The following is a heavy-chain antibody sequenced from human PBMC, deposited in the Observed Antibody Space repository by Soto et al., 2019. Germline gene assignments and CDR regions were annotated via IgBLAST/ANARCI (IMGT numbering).Heavy chain of an antibody. CDR2: ISYDGSNK. D-gene: IGHD6-13*01. Sequence: QVQLVESGGGVVQPGRSLRLSCAASGFTFSSYGMHWVRQAPGKGLEWVAVISYDGSNKYYADSVKGRFTISRDNSKNTLSLQMNSLRAEDTAVYYCAKDTYYNSSWYGHYYYYDMDVWGQGTTVTVSS. V-gene: IGHV3-30*18. CDR1: GFTFSSYG. CDR3: AKDTYYNSSWYGHYYYYDMDV. J-gene: IGHJ6*02.